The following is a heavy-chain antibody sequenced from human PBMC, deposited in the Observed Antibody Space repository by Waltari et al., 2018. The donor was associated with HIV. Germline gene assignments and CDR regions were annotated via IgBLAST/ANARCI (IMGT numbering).Heavy chain of an antibody. V-gene: IGHV4-38-2*02. J-gene: IGHJ5*02. Sequence: QVQLQESGPGLVKPSETLSITCAVSGYSISSGYYWGWIRQPPGKGLEWIGSIYHSGSTDYNPSRKSRVTISVDTSKNQFSLKLSSVTAADTAVYYCAREARMPAWFDPWGQGTLVTVSS. CDR3: AREARMPAWFDP. CDR1: GYSISSGYY. CDR2: IYHSGST. D-gene: IGHD2-15*01.